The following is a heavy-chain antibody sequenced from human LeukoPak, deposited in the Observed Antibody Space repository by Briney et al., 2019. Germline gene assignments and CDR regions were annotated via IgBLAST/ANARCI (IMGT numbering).Heavy chain of an antibody. J-gene: IGHJ4*02. CDR2: INPNSGGT. V-gene: IGHV1-2*02. Sequence: ASVKVSCKASGYTFTGYYMHWVRQAPGQGLEWMGWINPNSGGTNYAQKFQGRVTMTRDTSISTAYMELSRLRSDDTAVYYCARDIVVVPAATIPLTRGQGTLVTVSS. CDR1: GYTFTGYY. CDR3: ARDIVVVPAATIPLT. D-gene: IGHD2-2*01.